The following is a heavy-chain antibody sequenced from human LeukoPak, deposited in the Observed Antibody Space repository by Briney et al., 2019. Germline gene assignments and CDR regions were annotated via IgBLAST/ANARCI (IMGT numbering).Heavy chain of an antibody. Sequence: ASVKVSCKASGYTFTGYYMHWVRQAPGQGLEWMGWINPNSGGTNYAQKFQGRVTMTRDTSISTAYMELSRLRSDDTAVYYCARDPSSSGWWDYFHYWGQGTLVTVSS. J-gene: IGHJ4*02. D-gene: IGHD6-19*01. V-gene: IGHV1-2*02. CDR1: GYTFTGYY. CDR2: INPNSGGT. CDR3: ARDPSSSGWWDYFHY.